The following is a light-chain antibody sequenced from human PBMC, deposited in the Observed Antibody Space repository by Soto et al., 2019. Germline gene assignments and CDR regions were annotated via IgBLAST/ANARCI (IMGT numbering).Light chain of an antibody. CDR1: QSISSK. CDR2: DVS. V-gene: IGKV3-20*01. J-gene: IGKJ5*01. Sequence: EILLTQSPRTLSASPGERATITCRASQSISSKLAWYQQKPGQAPRLLIYDVSTRETGIPARFSGSGSGTDFTLTISRLQSEDFAVYYCQQYGSSPPLTFGQGTRLEIK. CDR3: QQYGSSPPLT.